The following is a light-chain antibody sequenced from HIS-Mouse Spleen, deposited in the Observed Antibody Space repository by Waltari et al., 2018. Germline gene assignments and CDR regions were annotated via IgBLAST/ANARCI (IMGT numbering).Light chain of an antibody. J-gene: IGLJ3*02. CDR2: RNN. CDR1: SPNIGSNY. Sequence: QSVLTQPPSASGTPGQRVTLSCSGSSPNIGSNYVYSYTQLPGTAPQLLISRNNQRPSGVPDRFSGSKSGTSASLAISGLRSEDEADYYCAAWDDSLSGPVFGGGTKLTVL. V-gene: IGLV1-47*01. CDR3: AAWDDSLSGPV.